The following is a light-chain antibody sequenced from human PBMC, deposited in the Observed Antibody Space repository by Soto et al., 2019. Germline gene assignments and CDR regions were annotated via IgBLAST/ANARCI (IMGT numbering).Light chain of an antibody. CDR2: GAV. CDR3: QQHNAWPMT. V-gene: IGKV3-15*01. J-gene: IGKJ2*01. Sequence: EVVMTQSPGTLSVSPGERATLSCRASQSVGGYLAWYQQTPGQTPRLLIYGAVTRAPGVAARFSGAGSATEFTLTVGSLQAEVVAIYYCQQHNAWPMTFGQGTKLEI. CDR1: QSVGGY.